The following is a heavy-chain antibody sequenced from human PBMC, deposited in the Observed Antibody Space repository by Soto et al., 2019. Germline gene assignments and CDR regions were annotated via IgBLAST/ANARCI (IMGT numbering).Heavy chain of an antibody. Sequence: QVQLVQSGAEVKKPGASVKVSCKASGYTFTSYSISWVRQAPGQGLEWMGWISAYNGNTYHARKLQGRVTMTTDTSTSTADMELRSLRSDDTAVYYWARDVGYGLIDYWGQGTLVTVSS. CDR1: GYTFTSYS. V-gene: IGHV1-18*01. CDR2: ISAYNGNT. J-gene: IGHJ4*02. D-gene: IGHD5-18*01. CDR3: ARDVGYGLIDY.